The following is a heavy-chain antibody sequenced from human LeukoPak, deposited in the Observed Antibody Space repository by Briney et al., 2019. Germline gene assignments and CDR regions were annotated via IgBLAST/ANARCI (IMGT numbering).Heavy chain of an antibody. J-gene: IGHJ6*02. CDR3: ARWGYCSGGSCYSSGYYGMDV. V-gene: IGHV3-21*01. D-gene: IGHD2-15*01. CDR2: ISSSSSYI. Sequence: GGSLRLSCAASGFTFSSYSMNWVRQAPGKGLEWVSSISSSSSYIYYADSVKGRFTISRDNAKNSLYLQMNSLRAKDTAVYYCARWGYCSGGSCYSSGYYGMDVWGQGTTVTVSS. CDR1: GFTFSSYS.